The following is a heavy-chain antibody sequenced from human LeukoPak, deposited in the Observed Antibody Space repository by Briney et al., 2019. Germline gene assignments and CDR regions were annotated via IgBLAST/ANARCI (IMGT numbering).Heavy chain of an antibody. V-gene: IGHV3-48*01. CDR2: ISSGSSTI. Sequence: GGSLRLSCAASGFTFSSYGMNWVRQAPGKGLEWISYISSGSSTIYYADSVKGRFTISRDNAKNSLYLQMNGLRAEDTAVYYCARVLHKRNYDSSDYYGYWGQGTLVTVSS. CDR1: GFTFSSYG. CDR3: ARVLHKRNYDSSDYYGY. D-gene: IGHD3-22*01. J-gene: IGHJ4*02.